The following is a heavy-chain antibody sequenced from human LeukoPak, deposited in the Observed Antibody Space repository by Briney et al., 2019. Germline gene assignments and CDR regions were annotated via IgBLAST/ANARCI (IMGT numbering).Heavy chain of an antibody. CDR3: ARQVNRAAPYVS. Sequence: GESLKISCKGSGYIFTSYWIGWVRQIPGKGLEWMGIIYPGDSDTRYSPSCQGRVTISAAKSISTAYLQWSSLKASDTAMYYCARQVNRAAPYVSWGQGTLVTVSS. CDR1: GYIFTSYW. V-gene: IGHV5-51*01. CDR2: IYPGDSDT. J-gene: IGHJ5*02. D-gene: IGHD3-16*01.